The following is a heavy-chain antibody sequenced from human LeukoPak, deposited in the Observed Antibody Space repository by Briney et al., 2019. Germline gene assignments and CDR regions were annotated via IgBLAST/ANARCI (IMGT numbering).Heavy chain of an antibody. Sequence: GGSLRLSCAASGFTFSSYAMSWVRRAPGKGLEWVSAISGSGGSTYYADSVKGRFTISRDNSKNTLYLQMNSLRAEDTAVYYCAKVEQQLVLPYFDYWGQGTLVTVSS. D-gene: IGHD6-13*01. J-gene: IGHJ4*02. V-gene: IGHV3-23*01. CDR1: GFTFSSYA. CDR2: ISGSGGST. CDR3: AKVEQQLVLPYFDY.